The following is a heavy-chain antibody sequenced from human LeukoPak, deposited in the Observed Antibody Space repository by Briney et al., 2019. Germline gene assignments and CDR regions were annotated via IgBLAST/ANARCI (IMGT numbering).Heavy chain of an antibody. D-gene: IGHD6-13*01. Sequence: GASVKVSCKASGGTFSSYAISWVRQAPGQGLEWMGRIIPIFGIANYAQKFQGRVTITADKSTSTAYMELSSLRSEDTAVYYCARGVRSSWNNWFDPWGQGTLVTVSS. CDR1: GGTFSSYA. CDR3: ARGVRSSWNNWFDP. V-gene: IGHV1-69*04. J-gene: IGHJ5*02. CDR2: IIPIFGIA.